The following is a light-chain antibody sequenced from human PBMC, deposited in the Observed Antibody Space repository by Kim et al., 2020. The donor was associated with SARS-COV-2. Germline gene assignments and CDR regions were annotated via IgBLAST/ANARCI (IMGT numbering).Light chain of an antibody. CDR3: SSYTSSSTFDV. V-gene: IGLV2-14*04. CDR1: SRDVGGYNY. J-gene: IGLJ1*01. CDR2: DVS. Sequence: SITISCTGTSRDVGGYNYVSWYQQHPGKAPTLMIYDVSKRPAGVSNRISGSKSGNTASLTISGLQAEDEADYYCSSYTSSSTFDVFGTGTKVTVL.